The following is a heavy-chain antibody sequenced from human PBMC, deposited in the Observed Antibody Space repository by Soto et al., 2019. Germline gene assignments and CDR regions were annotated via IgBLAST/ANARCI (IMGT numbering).Heavy chain of an antibody. D-gene: IGHD6-19*01. CDR2: IYYSGNT. J-gene: IGHJ5*02. CDR1: GDSISSFY. CDR3: ASRSGIAVTGIWWFDT. V-gene: IGHV4-59*01. Sequence: SETLSLTCTVSGDSISSFYWNWIRQPPGKGLEWIGYIYYSGNTNYNPSLKSRVTMSVDTSKNQFSLKLSSVTVADTAVYYRASRSGIAVTGIWWFDTWGQGLMVTVSS.